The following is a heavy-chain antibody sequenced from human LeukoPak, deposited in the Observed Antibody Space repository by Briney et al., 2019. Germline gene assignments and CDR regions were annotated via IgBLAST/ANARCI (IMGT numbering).Heavy chain of an antibody. CDR1: GFTFDDFA. CDR2: ISWNGGST. Sequence: GGSLRLSCAASGFTFDDFAMGWVRQVPGKGLEWISGISWNGGSTGYADSVKGRFTTSRDNAKNSLYLQMNSLRAEDTALYYWARIKTVTFYLGAFDFWGQGTMVTVSS. V-gene: IGHV3-20*04. CDR3: ARIKTVTFYLGAFDF. D-gene: IGHD4-17*01. J-gene: IGHJ3*01.